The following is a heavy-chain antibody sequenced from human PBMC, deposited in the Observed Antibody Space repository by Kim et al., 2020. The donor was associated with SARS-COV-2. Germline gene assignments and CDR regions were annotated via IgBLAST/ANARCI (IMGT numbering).Heavy chain of an antibody. D-gene: IGHD2-2*01. V-gene: IGHV4-4*07. Sequence: SETLSLTCIVSGTSINNYYWSWIRQPAGKELEWIGRIFTTGSTNYNPSLESRVTMSVDTSRNQFSLKLRSVTAADTAVYYCARGPSQGMPLDYWGQGTLVTVSS. J-gene: IGHJ4*02. CDR3: ARGPSQGMPLDY. CDR1: GTSINNYY. CDR2: IFTTGST.